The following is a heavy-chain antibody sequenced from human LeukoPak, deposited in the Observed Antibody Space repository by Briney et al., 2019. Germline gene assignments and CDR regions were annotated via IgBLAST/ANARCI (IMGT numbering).Heavy chain of an antibody. CDR2: NRDSGGST. J-gene: IGHJ4*01. CDR1: GIPLNYYR. Sequence: GSLRLSCAVFGIPLNYYRMSRVRQAPGEGLEWVAANRDSGGSTKHADSVKGRFPISRDDPKHILYQPMNCLRVEDTAVYFCAKRGVVIRVILVGFNKQAYYFDSCSQAALVTVSA. V-gene: IGHV3-23*01. D-gene: IGHD3-22*01. CDR3: AKRGVVIRVILVGFNKQAYYFDS.